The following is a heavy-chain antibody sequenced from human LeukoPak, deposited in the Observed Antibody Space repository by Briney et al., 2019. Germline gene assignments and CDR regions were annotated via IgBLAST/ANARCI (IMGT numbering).Heavy chain of an antibody. CDR1: GYTFTSYD. V-gene: IGHV1-8*01. CDR3: AREGVDYYDSSGYYFPGAFDY. Sequence: ASVKVSCKASGYTFTSYDINWVRQATGQGLEWMGWMNPNSGNTGYAQKFQGRVTMTRNTSISTAYMELSSLRSDDTAVYYCAREGVDYYDSSGYYFPGAFDYWGQGTLVTVSS. D-gene: IGHD3-22*01. CDR2: MNPNSGNT. J-gene: IGHJ4*02.